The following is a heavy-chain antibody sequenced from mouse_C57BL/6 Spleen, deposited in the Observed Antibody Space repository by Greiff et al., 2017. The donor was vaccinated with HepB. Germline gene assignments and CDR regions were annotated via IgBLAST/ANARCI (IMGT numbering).Heavy chain of an antibody. V-gene: IGHV1-81*01. CDR2: IYPRSGNT. CDR3: ARSWKGFDY. Sequence: LVESGAELARPGASVKLSCKASGYTFTSYGISWVKQRTGQGLEWIGEIYPRSGNTYYNEKFKGKATLTADKSSSTAYMELRSLTSEDSAVYFCARSWKGFDYWGQGTTLTVSS. CDR1: GYTFTSYG. J-gene: IGHJ2*01.